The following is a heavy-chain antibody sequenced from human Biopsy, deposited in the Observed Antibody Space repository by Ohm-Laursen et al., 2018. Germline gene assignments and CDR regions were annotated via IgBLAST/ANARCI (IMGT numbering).Heavy chain of an antibody. CDR1: GGSISSNY. D-gene: IGHD3-22*01. Sequence: PSETLSLTCNVSGGSISSNYWSWIRQPPGKGLEWIGYINDNGNTNYNPSPKSRVTISVDTSMNQFSLKLKSVTAADTALYFCARHFYDNFGPTPFDAFDLWGQGTLVTVSA. J-gene: IGHJ3*01. V-gene: IGHV4-59*12. CDR3: ARHFYDNFGPTPFDAFDL. CDR2: INDNGNT.